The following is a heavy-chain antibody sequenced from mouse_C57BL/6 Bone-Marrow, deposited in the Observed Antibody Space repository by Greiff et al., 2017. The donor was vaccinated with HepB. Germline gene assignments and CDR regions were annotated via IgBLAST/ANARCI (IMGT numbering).Heavy chain of an antibody. CDR3: TRCGYPSYYFDY. Sequence: EVQLQQSGTVLARPGASVKMSCKPSGYTFTSYWMHWVKQRPGQGLEWIGAIYPGNSDTSYNQKFKGKAKLTAVTSASTAYMELSSLTNEDSAVYYCTRCGYPSYYFDYWGQGTTLTVSS. V-gene: IGHV1-5*01. D-gene: IGHD2-2*01. CDR2: IYPGNSDT. J-gene: IGHJ2*01. CDR1: GYTFTSYW.